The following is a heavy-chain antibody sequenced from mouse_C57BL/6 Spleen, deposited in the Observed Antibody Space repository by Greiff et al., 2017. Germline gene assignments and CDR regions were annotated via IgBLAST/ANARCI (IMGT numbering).Heavy chain of an antibody. D-gene: IGHD1-1*02. V-gene: IGHV5-6*02. J-gene: IGHJ1*03. Sequence: DVMLVESGGDLVKPGGSLKLSCAASGFTFSSYGMSWVRQTPDKRLEWVATISSGGSYTYYPDSVKGRFTISRDNAKNTLYLQMSSLKSEDTAMYYCARCPFGRRYFDVWGTGTTVTVSS. CDR3: ARCPFGRRYFDV. CDR1: GFTFSSYG. CDR2: ISSGGSYT.